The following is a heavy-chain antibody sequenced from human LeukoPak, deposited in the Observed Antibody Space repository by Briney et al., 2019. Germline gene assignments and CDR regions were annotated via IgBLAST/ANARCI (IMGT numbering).Heavy chain of an antibody. J-gene: IGHJ4*02. CDR2: ISGSGGST. CDR3: AKGRYSYGLYYFDY. Sequence: GGSLRLSCAASGFTFSSYGMHWVRQAPGKGLEWVSAISGSGGSTYYADSVKGRFTISRDNSKNTLYLQMNSLRAEDTAVYYCAKGRYSYGLYYFDYWGQGTLVTVSS. CDR1: GFTFSSYG. D-gene: IGHD5-18*01. V-gene: IGHV3-23*01.